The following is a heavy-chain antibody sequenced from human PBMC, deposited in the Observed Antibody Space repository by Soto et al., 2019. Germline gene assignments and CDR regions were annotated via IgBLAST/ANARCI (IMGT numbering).Heavy chain of an antibody. CDR3: ARDQEPSTLYYDYYYMDV. Sequence: QVQLVQSGAEVKKPGASVTVSCKASGYTFTSYYIHWVRQAPGQGLEWMGIINPSGGSTSYAQKFQGRVTMTRDTSTSTFYMEVGGLRSEDTAVYYCARDQEPSTLYYDYYYMDVWGKGTTVTVSS. CDR1: GYTFTSYY. J-gene: IGHJ6*03. V-gene: IGHV1-46*03. CDR2: INPSGGST.